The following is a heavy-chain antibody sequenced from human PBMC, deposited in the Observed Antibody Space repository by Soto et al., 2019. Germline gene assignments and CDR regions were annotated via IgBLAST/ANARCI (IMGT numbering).Heavy chain of an antibody. Sequence: GGSLRLSCTASGFTFGDYAMSWVRQAPGKGLEWVGFIRSKAYGGTTEYAASVKGRFTISRDDSKSIAYLQMNSLKTEDTAVYYCTRESMIVVVDKDAFDIWGQGTMVTVSS. J-gene: IGHJ3*02. CDR3: TRESMIVVVDKDAFDI. CDR2: IRSKAYGGTT. D-gene: IGHD3-22*01. V-gene: IGHV3-49*04. CDR1: GFTFGDYA.